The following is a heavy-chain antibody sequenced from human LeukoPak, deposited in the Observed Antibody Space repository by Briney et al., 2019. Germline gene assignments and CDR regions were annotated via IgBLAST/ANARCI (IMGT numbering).Heavy chain of an antibody. D-gene: IGHD6-13*01. CDR1: GNSFTSYL. Sequence: GESLKISCKCSGNSFTSYLIGWVRQMPGKGLEWMGIIYTGDSDTRYSPSFQGRVTISADKSISTAYLQWSSLKASDTAIYYCARLLGYSSSWMGPFGYWGQGTLVTVSS. J-gene: IGHJ4*02. CDR3: ARLLGYSSSWMGPFGY. CDR2: IYTGDSDT. V-gene: IGHV5-51*01.